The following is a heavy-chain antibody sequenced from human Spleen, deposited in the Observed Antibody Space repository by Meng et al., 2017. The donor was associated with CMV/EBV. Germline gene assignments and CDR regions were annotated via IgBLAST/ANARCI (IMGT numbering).Heavy chain of an antibody. CDR2: ISSSGSTI. CDR3: ARFNYDYGHIDY. D-gene: IGHD3-16*01. V-gene: IGHV3-11*01. CDR1: AFTFSIYA. J-gene: IGHJ4*02. Sequence: GESLKISCAASAFTFSIYAMSWIRQAPGKGLEWVSYISSSGSTIYYADSVKGRFTISRDNAKNSLWLQMNSLRAEDTAVYYCARFNYDYGHIDYWGQGTLVTVSS.